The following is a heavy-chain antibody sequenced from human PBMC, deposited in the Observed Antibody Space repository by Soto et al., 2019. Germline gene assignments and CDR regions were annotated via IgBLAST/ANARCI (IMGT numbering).Heavy chain of an antibody. V-gene: IGHV3-23*01. J-gene: IGHJ4*02. D-gene: IGHD6-13*01. Sequence: VQLLESGGGLVQPGGSLRLSCAASGFTFSTYAMSWVRQAPGKGLEWVSGISGTGASTFYADSVKGRFTISRDNSKNTLDLQMNSLRAEDTAVYYCGKAGSSSWYYFGCWGQGTLVPVSS. CDR1: GFTFSTYA. CDR3: GKAGSSSWYYFGC. CDR2: ISGTGAST.